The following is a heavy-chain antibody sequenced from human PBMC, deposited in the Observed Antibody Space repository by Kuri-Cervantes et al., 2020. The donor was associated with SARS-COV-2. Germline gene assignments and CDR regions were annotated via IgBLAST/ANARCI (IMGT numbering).Heavy chain of an antibody. Sequence: GESLKISCAASGFTFSSYAMHWVRQAPGKGLEWVAVISYDGSNKYYADSVKGRFTISRDNSKNTLYLQMNSLRAEDTAVYYCASKMMSSITIFGVVITRKWFDPWGQGTLVTVSS. J-gene: IGHJ5*02. D-gene: IGHD3-3*01. CDR1: GFTFSSYA. V-gene: IGHV3-30-3*01. CDR2: ISYDGSNK. CDR3: ASKMMSSITIFGVVITRKWFDP.